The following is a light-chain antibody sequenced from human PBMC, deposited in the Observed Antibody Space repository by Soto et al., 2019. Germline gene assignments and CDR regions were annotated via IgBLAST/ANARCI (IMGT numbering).Light chain of an antibody. Sequence: ENVFTQSPGTLSLSPGERATLSRRASQSVDSTYLAWYQQKPDQSPRLLIYGASTRATGVPARFSGSGSGTEFTLAISSLQSEDFAIYYCQQYNNWPVTFGQGTKVDI. J-gene: IGKJ2*01. CDR3: QQYNNWPVT. CDR1: QSVDSTY. CDR2: GAS. V-gene: IGKV3-15*01.